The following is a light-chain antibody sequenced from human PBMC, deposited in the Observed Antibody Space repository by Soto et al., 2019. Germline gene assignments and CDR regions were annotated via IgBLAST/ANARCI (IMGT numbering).Light chain of an antibody. Sequence: QMTQSPSSLSASVGARITITCLASQSIRTSLNWYQQKPGKAPRLLIYGASTLQSGVPSRFSGSGSATDFTLTVSSLQPEDSAIYYCQQSYTTPRTFGQGTKVEV. CDR1: QSIRTS. V-gene: IGKV1-39*01. J-gene: IGKJ1*01. CDR2: GAS. CDR3: QQSYTTPRT.